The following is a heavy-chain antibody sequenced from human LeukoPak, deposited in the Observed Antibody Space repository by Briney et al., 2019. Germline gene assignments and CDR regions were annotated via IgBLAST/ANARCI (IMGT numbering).Heavy chain of an antibody. Sequence: GGSLRLSCAASGFTFSSYEMNWVRQAPGKGLEWVSYISSSGSTIYYADSVKGRFTISRDNAKNSLYLQMNSLRAEDTAVYYCARDAPPPYGSGSSWFDPWGQGTLVTVSS. D-gene: IGHD3-10*01. J-gene: IGHJ5*02. CDR2: ISSSGSTI. V-gene: IGHV3-48*03. CDR3: ARDAPPPYGSGSSWFDP. CDR1: GFTFSSYE.